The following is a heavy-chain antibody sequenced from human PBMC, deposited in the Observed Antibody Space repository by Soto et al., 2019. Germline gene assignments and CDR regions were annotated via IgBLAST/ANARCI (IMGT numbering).Heavy chain of an antibody. D-gene: IGHD3-22*01. CDR1: GYTLTRYG. V-gene: IGHV1-18*01. CDR2: ISAYNGNT. CDR3: ARYPYYERFSDY. Sequence: ASGKVSCKASGYTLTRYGISWVRQAPGQGLEWMGWISAYNGNTNYAQKLQGRVTMTTDTSTSTAYMELRSLRSDDTAVYYCARYPYYERFSDYWGQGTLVTVSS. J-gene: IGHJ4*02.